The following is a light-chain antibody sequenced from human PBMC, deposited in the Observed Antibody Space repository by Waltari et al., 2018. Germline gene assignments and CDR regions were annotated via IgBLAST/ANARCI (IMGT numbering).Light chain of an antibody. CDR2: EVS. Sequence: EIVMTQAPLSLSVTPGQPASMSCKSSQSLLHSDGRARLYWYLQKPGQSPQLLISEVSNRFSGVTERFSGSGSGTDFTLKISRVEAEDVGVYVCMQNIQLPAFGQGTKVEIE. V-gene: IGKV2D-29*02. CDR1: QSLLHSDGRAR. J-gene: IGKJ1*01. CDR3: MQNIQLPA.